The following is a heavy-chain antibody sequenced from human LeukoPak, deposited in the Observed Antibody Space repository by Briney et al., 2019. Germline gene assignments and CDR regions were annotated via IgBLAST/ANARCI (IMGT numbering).Heavy chain of an antibody. V-gene: IGHV4-39*07. CDR2: IYYSGST. J-gene: IGHJ5*02. Sequence: PSETLSLTCTVSGGSISSSSYYWGWIRQPPGKGLEWIGSIYYSGSTYYNPSLKSRVTISVDTSKNQFSLKLSSVTAADTAVYYCARDREGEYWFDPWGQGTLVTVSS. D-gene: IGHD3-16*01. CDR1: GGSISSSSYY. CDR3: ARDREGEYWFDP.